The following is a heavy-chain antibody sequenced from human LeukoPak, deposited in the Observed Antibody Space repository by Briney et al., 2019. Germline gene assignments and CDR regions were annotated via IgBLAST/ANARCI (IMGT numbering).Heavy chain of an antibody. Sequence: GGSLRLSCAASGFTFSSYWMSWVRQAPGKGLEWVANIKQDGSENYYVDSVKGRFTISRDNAKNSLYLQMNSLRAEDTAVYYCAREGESGYVWGSYRNFDYWGQGTLVTVSS. J-gene: IGHJ4*02. CDR3: AREGESGYVWGSYRNFDY. D-gene: IGHD3-16*02. CDR1: GFTFSSYW. V-gene: IGHV3-7*01. CDR2: IKQDGSEN.